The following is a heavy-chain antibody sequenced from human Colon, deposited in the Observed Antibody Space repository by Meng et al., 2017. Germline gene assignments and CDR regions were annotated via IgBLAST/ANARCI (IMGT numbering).Heavy chain of an antibody. D-gene: IGHD3-16*01. CDR2: INHSGST. V-gene: IGHV4-34*01. J-gene: IGHJ4*02. Sequence: HGPLQQVGVGPFEPAETLSLPWAGYGGFFMGSYWSWIRPPPGKGLEWIGEINHSGSTNYNPSLKSRVTISVDTSKNQFSLKLSSVTAADTAVYYCARSLGYYDYVWGSYPPGYWGQGTLVTVSS. CDR1: GGFFMGSY. CDR3: ARSLGYYDYVWGSYPPGY.